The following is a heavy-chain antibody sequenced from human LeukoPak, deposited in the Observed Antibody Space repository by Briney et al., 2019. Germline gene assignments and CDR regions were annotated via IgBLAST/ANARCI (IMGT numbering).Heavy chain of an antibody. Sequence: GGSLRLSCAASGFTFSSYWMYWVRQAAGKGLVWVSRINSDGSSTNYADSVKGRFTISRDNAKNTLSLQMNSLRAEDTAVYYCARAGNSSSRRYFDYWGQGTLVTVSS. CDR2: INSDGSST. CDR1: GFTFSSYW. D-gene: IGHD6-6*01. V-gene: IGHV3-74*01. CDR3: ARAGNSSSRRYFDY. J-gene: IGHJ4*02.